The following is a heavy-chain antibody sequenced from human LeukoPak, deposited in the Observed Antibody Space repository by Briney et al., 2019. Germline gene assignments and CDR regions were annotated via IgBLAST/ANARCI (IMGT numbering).Heavy chain of an antibody. D-gene: IGHD2-2*01. CDR2: IYTSGST. CDR3: AGLPSNYCSSTSCSDY. CDR1: GGSISSGSYY. J-gene: IGHJ4*02. Sequence: SETLSLTCTVSGGSISSGSYYWSWIRQPAGKGLEWIGRIYTSGSTNYNPSLKSRVTISVDTSKNQFSLKLSSVTAADTAVYYCAGLPSNYCSSTSCSDYWGQGTLVTVSS. V-gene: IGHV4-61*02.